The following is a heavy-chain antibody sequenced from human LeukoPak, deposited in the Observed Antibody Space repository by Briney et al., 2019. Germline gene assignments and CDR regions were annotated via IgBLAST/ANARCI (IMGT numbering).Heavy chain of an antibody. J-gene: IGHJ4*02. D-gene: IGHD2-15*01. Sequence: ASVKVSCKASGYTFTGYYMHWVRQAPGQGLEWMGWINPNSGGTNYAQKFQGRVTMTRDTSISTAYMELSRLRSDDTAVYYCARKFPRIVVATPYLDYGAREPLVTVS. CDR2: INPNSGGT. CDR3: ARKFPRIVVATPYLDY. V-gene: IGHV1-2*02. CDR1: GYTFTGYY.